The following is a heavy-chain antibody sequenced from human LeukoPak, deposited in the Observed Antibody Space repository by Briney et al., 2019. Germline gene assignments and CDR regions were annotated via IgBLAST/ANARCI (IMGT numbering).Heavy chain of an antibody. CDR1: GFTFSSYA. D-gene: IGHD5-18*01. CDR3: VSSYGLGFGENWFDP. V-gene: IGHV3-23*01. J-gene: IGHJ5*02. CDR2: ISGSGGST. Sequence: GGSLRLSCAASGFTFSSYAMSWVRQAPGKGLEWVSAISGSGGSTYYADSVKGRFTISRDNSKNTLYLQMNSLRAEDTAVYYCVSSYGLGFGENWFDPWGQGTLVTVSS.